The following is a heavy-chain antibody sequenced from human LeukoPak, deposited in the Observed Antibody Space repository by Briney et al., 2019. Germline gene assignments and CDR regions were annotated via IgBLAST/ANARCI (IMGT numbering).Heavy chain of an antibody. D-gene: IGHD2-15*01. Sequence: SETLSLTCIVSGGSISSTTYYWGWIRQPPGKRLEWIGSIYYSGNTYYNPSLKSRVTISVDTSKNQFSLKLSSVTAADTAVFYCARVVAANTNWFDPWGQGTLVTVSS. J-gene: IGHJ5*02. CDR3: ARVVAANTNWFDP. CDR2: IYYSGNT. CDR1: GGSISSTTYY. V-gene: IGHV4-39*01.